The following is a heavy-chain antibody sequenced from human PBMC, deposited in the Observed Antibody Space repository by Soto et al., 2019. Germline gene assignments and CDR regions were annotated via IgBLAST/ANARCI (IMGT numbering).Heavy chain of an antibody. CDR2: IIPIFGTA. D-gene: IGHD6-19*01. CDR3: AREGSSGSSGYFDY. J-gene: IGHJ4*02. CDR1: GGTFSSYA. Sequence: SVKVSCKASGGTFSSYAISWVRQAPGQGLEWMGGIIPIFGTANYAQKFQGRDTITADESTSTAYMELSSLRSEDTAVYYCAREGSSGSSGYFDYWGQGTLVTVSS. V-gene: IGHV1-69*13.